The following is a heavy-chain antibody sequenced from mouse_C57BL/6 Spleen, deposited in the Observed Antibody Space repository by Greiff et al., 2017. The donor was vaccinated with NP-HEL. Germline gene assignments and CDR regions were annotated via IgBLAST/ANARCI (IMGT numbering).Heavy chain of an antibody. CDR2: ISSGSSTI. J-gene: IGHJ1*03. CDR1: GFTFSDYG. D-gene: IGHD1-1*01. CDR3: ARAPYYYGSSPYWYFDV. Sequence: EVQVVESGGGLVKPGGSLKLSCAASGFTFSDYGMHWVRQAPEKGLEWVAYISSGSSTIYYADTVKGRFTISRDNAKNTLFLHMTTLRSEDTAMYYCARAPYYYGSSPYWYFDVWGTGTTVTVSS. V-gene: IGHV5-17*01.